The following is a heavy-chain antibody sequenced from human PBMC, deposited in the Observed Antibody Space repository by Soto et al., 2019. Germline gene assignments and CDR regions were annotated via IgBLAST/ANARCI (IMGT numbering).Heavy chain of an antibody. CDR1: GFTFSSYA. Sequence: QVQLVESGGGVVQPGRSLRLSCAASGFTFSSYAMHWVRQAPGKGLEWVAVISYDGSNKYYADSVKGRFTISRDNSKNTLYLQMNSLRAEDTAVYYCARGADGSGSYYTHDYYGMDVCGQGTTVTVSS. V-gene: IGHV3-30-3*01. D-gene: IGHD3-10*01. CDR2: ISYDGSNK. CDR3: ARGADGSGSYYTHDYYGMDV. J-gene: IGHJ6*02.